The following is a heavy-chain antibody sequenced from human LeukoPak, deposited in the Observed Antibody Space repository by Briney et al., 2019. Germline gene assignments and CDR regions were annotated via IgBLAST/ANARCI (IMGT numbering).Heavy chain of an antibody. CDR2: KRGSGDEK. V-gene: IGHV3-23*01. CDR3: VKDTVRNNWDFAY. J-gene: IGHJ4*02. Sequence: GGSLRLSCTASGFTFSRYAMSWVRQAPGKGLEWVASKRGSGDEKYYADSVKGRFTISRDISKSTLYVQMNSLRAEDTAVYYCVKDTVRNNWDFAYWGQGILVSASS. CDR1: GFTFSRYA. D-gene: IGHD1-1*01.